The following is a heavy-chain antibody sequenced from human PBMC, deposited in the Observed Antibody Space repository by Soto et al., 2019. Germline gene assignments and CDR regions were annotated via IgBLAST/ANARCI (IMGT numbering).Heavy chain of an antibody. J-gene: IGHJ5*02. V-gene: IGHV1-18*01. Sequence: QVQLVQSGAEVKEPGASVRVSCKASGYTFSSYGFSWVRQAPGQGLEWVAWISANSGDTNSAQKFQGRVTLTTDTSTSTAYRDLRSLTSDDTAIYYCARDFRDSGGGPSCIDIDVWGQGTLVTVSS. CDR2: ISANSGDT. CDR3: ARDFRDSGGGPSCIDIDV. CDR1: GYTFSSYG. D-gene: IGHD2-15*01.